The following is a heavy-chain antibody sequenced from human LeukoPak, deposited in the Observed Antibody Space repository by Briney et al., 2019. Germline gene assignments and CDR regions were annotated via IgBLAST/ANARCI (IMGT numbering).Heavy chain of an antibody. V-gene: IGHV3-30-3*01. Sequence: GGSLRLSCAASGFTFSSYAMHWVRQAPGKGLEWVAVISYDGSNKYYADSVKGRFTISRDNSKNTLYLQMNSLRAEDTAVYYCARVGDSSNDYWGQGTLVTVSS. CDR2: ISYDGSNK. CDR3: ARVGDSSNDY. J-gene: IGHJ4*02. D-gene: IGHD6-13*01. CDR1: GFTFSSYA.